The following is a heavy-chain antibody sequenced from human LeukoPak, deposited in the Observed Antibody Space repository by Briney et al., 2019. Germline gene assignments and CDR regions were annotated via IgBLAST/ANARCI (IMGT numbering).Heavy chain of an antibody. Sequence: SETLSLTCTVSGGSSSSYYWSWIRQPPGKGLEWIGYIYYRGSTNYNPSLKSRVTISVDTSKNQFSLKLSSVTAADTAVYYCAREGGYDQIDYWGQGTLVTVSS. V-gene: IGHV4-59*01. CDR2: IYYRGST. J-gene: IGHJ4*02. CDR3: AREGGYDQIDY. D-gene: IGHD5-12*01. CDR1: GGSSSSYY.